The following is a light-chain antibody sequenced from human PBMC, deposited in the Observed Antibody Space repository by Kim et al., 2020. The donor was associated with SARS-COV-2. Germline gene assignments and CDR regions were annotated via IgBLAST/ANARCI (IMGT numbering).Light chain of an antibody. Sequence: SPGESTPPSCSARKSVNNNYLAWYQQKPGQAPRLLIYDASSSATGIPDRFSGSGSGTDFTLTISRLEPEDFAVYYCQQYGSSPLTFGGGTKVDIK. J-gene: IGKJ4*01. CDR2: DAS. V-gene: IGKV3-20*01. CDR1: KSVNNNY. CDR3: QQYGSSPLT.